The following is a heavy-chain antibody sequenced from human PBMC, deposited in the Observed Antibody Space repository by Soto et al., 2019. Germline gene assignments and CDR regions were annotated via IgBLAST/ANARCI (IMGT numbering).Heavy chain of an antibody. J-gene: IGHJ3*02. CDR2: ISSSSSYI. V-gene: IGHV3-21*01. D-gene: IGHD3-16*02. CDR3: ARDSALGYDYIWGSYRYAFDI. Sequence: EVQLVESGGGLVKPGGSLRLSCAASGFTFSSYSMNWVRQAPGKGLEWVSSISSSSSYIYYADSVKGRFTISRDNAKNSPYLQMNSLRAEDTAVYYCARDSALGYDYIWGSYRYAFDIWGQGTMVTVSS. CDR1: GFTFSSYS.